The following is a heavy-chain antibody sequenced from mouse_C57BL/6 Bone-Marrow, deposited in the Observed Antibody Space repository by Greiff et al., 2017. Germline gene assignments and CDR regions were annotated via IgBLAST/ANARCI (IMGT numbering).Heavy chain of an antibody. V-gene: IGHV1-54*01. CDR2: INPGSGGT. CDR1: GYAFTNSL. Sequence: QVQLQQSGAELVRPGTSVKVSCKASGYAFTNSLIEWVKQRPGQGLEWIGVINPGSGGTNYNEKFKGKATLTADKSSSTAYMQLSSLTSEDSAVYFCARHYYGSSYSWFAYWGQGTLVTVSA. CDR3: ARHYYGSSYSWFAY. D-gene: IGHD1-1*01. J-gene: IGHJ3*01.